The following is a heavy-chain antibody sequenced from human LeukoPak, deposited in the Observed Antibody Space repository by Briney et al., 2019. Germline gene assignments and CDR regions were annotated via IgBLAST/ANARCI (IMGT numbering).Heavy chain of an antibody. CDR1: GGSFSGYY. J-gene: IGHJ6*03. Sequence: SETLSLTCAVYGGSFSGYYWSWIRQPPGKGLEWIGEINHSGSTNYNPSLKSRVTISVDTSKNQFSLKMSSVTAADTAVYYCARTYYYYMDVWGKGTTVTVSS. V-gene: IGHV4-34*01. CDR2: INHSGST. CDR3: ARTYYYYMDV.